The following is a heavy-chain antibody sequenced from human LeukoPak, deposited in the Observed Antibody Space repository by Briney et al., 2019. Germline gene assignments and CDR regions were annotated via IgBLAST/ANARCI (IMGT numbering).Heavy chain of an antibody. J-gene: IGHJ6*02. CDR1: GGSINSGDYF. Sequence: SETPSLTCTVSGGSINSGDYFWSWIRQHPGKGLEWIGYIYYSESTHYNPSLKTRITISVDTFKNEFSLKPSSVTAADTAVYYCARVHHERLRLDVWGQGTTVTVSS. D-gene: IGHD2-21*02. CDR2: IYYSEST. V-gene: IGHV4-31*03. CDR3: ARVHHERLRLDV.